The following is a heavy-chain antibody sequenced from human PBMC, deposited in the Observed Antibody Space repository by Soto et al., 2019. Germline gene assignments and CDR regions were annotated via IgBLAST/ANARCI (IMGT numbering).Heavy chain of an antibody. J-gene: IGHJ6*02. CDR3: ARAGRSRYFSSNYYYGMDV. Sequence: SETLSLTCTVSGGSISSYYWSWIRQPPGKGLEWIGYIYYSGSTNYNPSLKSRVTISVDTSKNQFSLKLSSVTAADTAVYYCARAGRSRYFSSNYYYGMDVWGQGTTV. CDR2: IYYSGST. V-gene: IGHV4-59*01. D-gene: IGHD6-13*01. CDR1: GGSISSYY.